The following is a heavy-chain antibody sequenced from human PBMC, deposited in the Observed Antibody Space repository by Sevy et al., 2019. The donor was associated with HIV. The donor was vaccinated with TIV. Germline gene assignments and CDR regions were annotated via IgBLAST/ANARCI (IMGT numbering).Heavy chain of an antibody. CDR2: LSGSGGTT. CDR3: ATGTTDRSISCVFDV. CDR1: GFTFFSHV. Sequence: GGSLRLSCAASGFTFFSHVMSWVRQAPGKGLEWVSGLSGSGGTTYYADSVKGRFSISRDNSKNKQYLQMSSLRIEDTDVNYCATGTTDRSISCVFDVWGQGTMVTVSS. J-gene: IGHJ3*01. D-gene: IGHD6-13*01. V-gene: IGHV3-23*01.